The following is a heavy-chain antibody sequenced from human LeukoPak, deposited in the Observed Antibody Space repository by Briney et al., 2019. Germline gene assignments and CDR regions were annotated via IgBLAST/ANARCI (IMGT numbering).Heavy chain of an antibody. CDR2: ISGSSYST. J-gene: IGHJ4*02. CDR3: AKGLTGTKYYFDH. D-gene: IGHD1-7*01. Sequence: GGSLRLSCAASGFTFSSYVTSWVRQAPGKGLEWVSGISGSSYSTFYADSVKGRFTISRDNSKNTLYLQMNSLRVEDTAVYYCAKGLTGTKYYFDHWGQGTQVTVSS. V-gene: IGHV3-23*01. CDR1: GFTFSSYV.